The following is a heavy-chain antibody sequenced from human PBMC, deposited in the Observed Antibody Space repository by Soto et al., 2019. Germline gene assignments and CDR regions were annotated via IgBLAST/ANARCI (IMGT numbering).Heavy chain of an antibody. J-gene: IGHJ4*02. D-gene: IGHD3-16*01. CDR2: ISAYNGNT. V-gene: IGHV1-18*01. CDR3: ARDAQGVFLHY. CDR1: GYTFTSYG. Sequence: GASVKVSCKASGYTFTSYGISWVRQAPGQGLEWMGWISAYNGNTNYAQKLQGRVTMTRDTSTSTAYMELRSLGSDDTAVYYCARDAQGVFLHYWGQGTLVTVSS.